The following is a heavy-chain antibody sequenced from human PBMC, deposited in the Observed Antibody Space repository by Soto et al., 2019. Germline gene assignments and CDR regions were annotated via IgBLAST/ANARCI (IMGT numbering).Heavy chain of an antibody. CDR3: ARGRPGYCISTSCYTRGYYGMDV. CDR2: IIPIFGTA. Sequence: QVQLVQSGAEVKKPGSSVKVSCKASGGTFSSYAISWVRQAPGQGLEWMGGIIPIFGTANYAQKFQGRVTITADESTSTAYMELSSLRPEDTAVYYCARGRPGYCISTSCYTRGYYGMDVWGQGTTVTVSS. CDR1: GGTFSSYA. J-gene: IGHJ6*02. V-gene: IGHV1-69*12. D-gene: IGHD2-2*02.